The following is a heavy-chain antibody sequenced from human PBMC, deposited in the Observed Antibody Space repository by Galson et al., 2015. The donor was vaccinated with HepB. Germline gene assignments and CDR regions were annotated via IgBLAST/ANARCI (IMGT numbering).Heavy chain of an antibody. D-gene: IGHD6-19*01. CDR1: GFTFSSYA. J-gene: IGHJ3*02. CDR2: ISSQGVST. V-gene: IGHV3-64*01. Sequence: SLRLSCAASGFTFSSYAIDWVRQAPGKGLEYVSGISSQGVSTYYANSVKGRFTISRDNSKNTAYLQMGSLRAEDMAVYYCARDRSGSGWYRGAFDIWGQGTVVTVSS. CDR3: ARDRSGSGWYRGAFDI.